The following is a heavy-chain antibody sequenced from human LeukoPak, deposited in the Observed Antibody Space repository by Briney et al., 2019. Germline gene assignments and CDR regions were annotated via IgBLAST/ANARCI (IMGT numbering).Heavy chain of an antibody. J-gene: IGHJ4*02. CDR1: GFTFINFD. Sequence: PGGSLRLSCAASGFTFINFDMYWVRQAPGKGLEWVAFIRYDGSNEYYADSVKGRFTISRDNSKNTLYLQMNSLRAEDTAVYYCARRAGAYSHPYDYWGQGTLVTVSS. V-gene: IGHV3-30*02. CDR3: ARRAGAYSHPYDY. CDR2: IRYDGSNE. D-gene: IGHD4/OR15-4a*01.